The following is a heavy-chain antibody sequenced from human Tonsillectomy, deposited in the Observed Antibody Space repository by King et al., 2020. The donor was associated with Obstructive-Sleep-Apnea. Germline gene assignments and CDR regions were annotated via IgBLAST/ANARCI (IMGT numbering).Heavy chain of an antibody. Sequence: VQLVESGGGVVQPGRSLRLSCAASGFTFSSYAMNWVRQAPGKGLEWVALISNDGSNKYYADSVKGRFTISGDNSKTTRYLQMDSLGAEDTAVYSCAELVGYCSSISCPGYWGQGTLVTVSS. D-gene: IGHD2-2*01. CDR1: GFTFSSYA. CDR2: ISNDGSNK. V-gene: IGHV3-30*04. CDR3: AELVGYCSSISCPGY. J-gene: IGHJ4*02.